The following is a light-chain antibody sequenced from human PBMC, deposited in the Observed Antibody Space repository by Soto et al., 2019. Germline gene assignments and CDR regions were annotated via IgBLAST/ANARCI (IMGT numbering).Light chain of an antibody. J-gene: IGLJ3*02. CDR2: EVS. CDR3: CSYAGSTTLWV. Sequence: QSALTQPPSASGSPGQSVTISCTGTSSDVGGYNYVSWYQQHPGKAPKLMIYEVSKRPSGVPDRFSGSKSGNTASLTVSGLQVEDEADYHCCSYAGSTTLWVFGGGTQLTVL. CDR1: SSDVGGYNY. V-gene: IGLV2-8*01.